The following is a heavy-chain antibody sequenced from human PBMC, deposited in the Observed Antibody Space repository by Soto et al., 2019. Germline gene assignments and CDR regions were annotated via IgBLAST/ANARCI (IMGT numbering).Heavy chain of an antibody. J-gene: IGHJ4*02. CDR1: GATLSHYG. V-gene: IGHV1-69*01. D-gene: IGHD7-27*01. CDR3: EAGEGSNTVDH. Sequence: QVQLVQSGAEVKKPGSSVKVSCKASGATLSHYGVSWVRQVPGKGLEWMGGTTAILGTRDYAQKFQGRLTINSEESPTTSYVERNLLTPDDTAVHYGEAGEGSNTVDHGGQGTLVTVS. CDR2: TTAILGTR.